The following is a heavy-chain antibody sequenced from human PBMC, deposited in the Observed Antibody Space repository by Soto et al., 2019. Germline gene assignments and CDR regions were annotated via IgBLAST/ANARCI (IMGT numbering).Heavy chain of an antibody. CDR2: IVVGSGNT. Sequence: QMQLVQSGPEVKKPGTSVKVSCKASGFTFTSSAVQWVRQARGQRLEWIGWIVVGSGNTNYAQKFQERVTITRDMSTSTAYVELSSLRSEDTAVYYCAADHTDTAMVTASDYWGQGTLVTVSS. CDR1: GFTFTSSA. J-gene: IGHJ4*02. D-gene: IGHD5-18*01. V-gene: IGHV1-58*01. CDR3: AADHTDTAMVTASDY.